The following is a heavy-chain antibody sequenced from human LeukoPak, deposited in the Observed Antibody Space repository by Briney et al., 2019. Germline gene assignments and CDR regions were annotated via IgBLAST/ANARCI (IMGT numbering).Heavy chain of an antibody. Sequence: GGSLRLSCAASGFTLSGYWMSWLRQAPGKGLEGVANIKQDGGEEYYVDSVKGRFTISRDNAKTSLYLQMNSLRAEDTAVYYCARERGFGQADVWGKGTTVTVSS. CDR3: ARERGFGQADV. CDR1: GFTLSGYW. CDR2: IKQDGGEE. V-gene: IGHV3-7*01. D-gene: IGHD3-10*01. J-gene: IGHJ6*04.